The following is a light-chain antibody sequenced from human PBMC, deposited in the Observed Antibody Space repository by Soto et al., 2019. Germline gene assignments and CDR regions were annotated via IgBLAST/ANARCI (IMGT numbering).Light chain of an antibody. J-gene: IGKJ1*01. Sequence: DIQMTQSPSSLSASVGDRVTITCRASQGISNYLAWYQQKPGKVPKLLIYAASTLSSGVPSRFSGSGSRTDFTHTIGSLQPEDVATYYCQRYNRSPWTCGGGTKAEIK. CDR3: QRYNRSPWT. V-gene: IGKV1-27*01. CDR2: AAS. CDR1: QGISNY.